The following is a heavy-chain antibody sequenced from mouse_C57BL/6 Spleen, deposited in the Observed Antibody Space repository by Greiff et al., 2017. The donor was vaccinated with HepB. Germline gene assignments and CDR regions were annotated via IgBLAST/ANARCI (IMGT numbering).Heavy chain of an antibody. Sequence: VQLKQSGAELVRPGASVKLSCTASGFNIKDYYMHWVKQRPEQGLEWIGRIDPEDGDTEYAPKFQGKATMTADTSSNTAYLQLSSLTSEDTAVYYCTNYYGSRSPYYAMDYWGQGTSVTVSS. V-gene: IGHV14-1*01. J-gene: IGHJ4*01. CDR2: IDPEDGDT. CDR1: GFNIKDYY. CDR3: TNYYGSRSPYYAMDY. D-gene: IGHD1-1*01.